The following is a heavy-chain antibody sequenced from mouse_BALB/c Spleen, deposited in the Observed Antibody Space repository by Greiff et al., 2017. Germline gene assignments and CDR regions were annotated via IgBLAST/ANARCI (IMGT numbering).Heavy chain of an antibody. D-gene: IGHD1-2*01. CDR2: ISSGSSTI. V-gene: IGHV5-17*02. CDR1: GFTFSSFG. Sequence: DVQLVESGGGLVQPGGSRKLSCAASGFTFSSFGMHWVRQAPEKGLEWVAYISSGSSTIYYADTVKGRITISRDNPKNTLFLQMTSLRSEDTAMYYCARSHYYGYNFDDWGQGTTLTVSS. CDR3: ARSHYYGYNFDD. J-gene: IGHJ2*01.